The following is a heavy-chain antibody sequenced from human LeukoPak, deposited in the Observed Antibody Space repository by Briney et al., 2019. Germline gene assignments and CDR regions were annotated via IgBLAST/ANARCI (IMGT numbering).Heavy chain of an antibody. CDR2: ISYDGSNK. Sequence: GRSLRLSCAASGFTFSSYGMHWVRQAPGKGLEWMAVISYDGSNKYYADSVKGRFTISRDNSKNTLYLQMNSLRAEDTAVYYCAKRVEGYYGSGSYWGDYYYGMDVWGQGTTVTVSS. CDR1: GFTFSSYG. CDR3: AKRVEGYYGSGSYWGDYYYGMDV. D-gene: IGHD3-10*01. V-gene: IGHV3-30*18. J-gene: IGHJ6*02.